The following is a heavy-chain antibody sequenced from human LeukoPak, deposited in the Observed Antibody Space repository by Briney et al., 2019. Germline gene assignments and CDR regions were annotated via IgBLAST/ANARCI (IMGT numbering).Heavy chain of an antibody. Sequence: SETLSLTCAVSAYSIGSGYYWGWIRQPPGKGLEWIGSFYLSGSTYYNPSLKSRVTISVDTSKNQFSLKLSSVTAADTAVYYCARHDFYSNYPHNWFDPWGQGTLVTVSS. D-gene: IGHD4-11*01. CDR3: ARHDFYSNYPHNWFDP. CDR2: FYLSGST. CDR1: AYSIGSGYY. V-gene: IGHV4-38-2*01. J-gene: IGHJ5*02.